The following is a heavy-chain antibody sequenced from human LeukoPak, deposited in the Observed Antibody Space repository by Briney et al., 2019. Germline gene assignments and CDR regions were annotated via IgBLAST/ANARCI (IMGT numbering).Heavy chain of an antibody. V-gene: IGHV3-7*01. D-gene: IGHD3-16*01. CDR3: ARVRVVFGQVDAFDI. J-gene: IGHJ3*02. CDR1: GFTFSSYW. Sequence: GGSLRLSCAASGFTFSSYWMSWVRQAPGKGLEWVANIQQDGSEKYYVDSVKGRFTISRDNAKNSLYLQMNSLRAEDTAVYYCARVRVVFGQVDAFDIWGQGTMVTVSS. CDR2: IQQDGSEK.